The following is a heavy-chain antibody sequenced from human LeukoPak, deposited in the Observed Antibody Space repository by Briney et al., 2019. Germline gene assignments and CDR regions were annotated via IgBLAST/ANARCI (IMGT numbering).Heavy chain of an antibody. J-gene: IGHJ4*02. CDR1: GFTFSSYG. V-gene: IGHV3-33*01. CDR2: IWYDGSNK. CDR3: ARDNSGSYYNVWDY. Sequence: GGSLRHSCAASGFTFSSYGMHWVRQAPGKGLEWVAVIWYDGSNKYYADSVKGRFTISRDNSKNTLYLQMNSLRAEDTAVYYCARDNSGSYYNVWDYWGQGTLVTVSS. D-gene: IGHD3-10*01.